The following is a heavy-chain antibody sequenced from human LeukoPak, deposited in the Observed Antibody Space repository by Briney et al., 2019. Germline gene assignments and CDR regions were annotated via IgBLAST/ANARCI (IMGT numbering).Heavy chain of an antibody. D-gene: IGHD1-26*01. CDR3: AKLSDGNSGSYYFDY. J-gene: IGHJ4*02. Sequence: GGSLRLSCTASGFTFSDYGMHWVRQPPGKGLEWVAIIWYDGSNKKYEDSVKGRFTISRDNSKNTLYLQMNSLRAEDTAVYYCAKLSDGNSGSYYFDYWGQGTLVTVSS. CDR2: IWYDGSNK. V-gene: IGHV3-33*06. CDR1: GFTFSDYG.